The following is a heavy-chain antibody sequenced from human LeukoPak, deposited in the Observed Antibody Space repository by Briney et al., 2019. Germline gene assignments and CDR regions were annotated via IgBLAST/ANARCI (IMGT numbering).Heavy chain of an antibody. D-gene: IGHD5-18*01. Sequence: GGSLRLSCAASGFTFDDYTMHWVRQAPGKGLEWVSLISWDGGSTYYADSVKGRFTISRDNSKNSLYLQMNSLRAEDTAVYYCARSSYTAMAKYYFDYWGQGTQVTVSS. V-gene: IGHV3-43*01. CDR1: GFTFDDYT. J-gene: IGHJ4*02. CDR3: ARSSYTAMAKYYFDY. CDR2: ISWDGGST.